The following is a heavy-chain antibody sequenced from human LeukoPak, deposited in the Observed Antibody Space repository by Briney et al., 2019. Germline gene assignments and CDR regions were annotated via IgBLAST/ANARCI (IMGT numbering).Heavy chain of an antibody. Sequence: GGSLRLSCVASDFTFSNYAMSWVRQAPGKGLEWVSGISGSGGYTQYADSMKGRFTISRDNSENTLFLQMNSLRAENTTVFYSPKQLAHWTFYENYFDYWGQGILVTVSS. CDR3: PKQLAHWTFYENYFDY. V-gene: IGHV3-23*01. D-gene: IGHD1-1*01. J-gene: IGHJ4*02. CDR2: ISGSGGYT. CDR1: DFTFSNYA.